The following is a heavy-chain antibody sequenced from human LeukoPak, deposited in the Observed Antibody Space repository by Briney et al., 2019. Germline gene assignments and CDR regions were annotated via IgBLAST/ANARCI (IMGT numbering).Heavy chain of an antibody. CDR2: ISYHGTNE. Sequence: GGSLRLSCAASELTFSNYAMHWVRQAPGKGLEGVAVISYHGTNENYADSVTGRFTISRDNSKNTLYLQMNSLRDEDTAMYYCARDRYYGSGSYWIPLFDFWGRGTLVTVSS. CDR1: ELTFSNYA. CDR3: ARDRYYGSGSYWIPLFDF. V-gene: IGHV3-30-3*01. D-gene: IGHD3-10*01. J-gene: IGHJ4*02.